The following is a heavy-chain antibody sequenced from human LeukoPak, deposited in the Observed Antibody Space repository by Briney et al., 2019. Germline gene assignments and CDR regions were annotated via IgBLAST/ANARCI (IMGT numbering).Heavy chain of an antibody. V-gene: IGHV1-2*02. D-gene: IGHD3-10*01. Sequence: GASVKVSCKASGYTFTGHYMHWVRQAPGQGLEWMGWINPRNAATNYAQKFQGRVTMTRDTSISTAYMELSRLRSDDTAVYYCARDYGSGKGNWFDPWGQGTLVTVSS. J-gene: IGHJ5*02. CDR1: GYTFTGHY. CDR2: INPRNAAT. CDR3: ARDYGSGKGNWFDP.